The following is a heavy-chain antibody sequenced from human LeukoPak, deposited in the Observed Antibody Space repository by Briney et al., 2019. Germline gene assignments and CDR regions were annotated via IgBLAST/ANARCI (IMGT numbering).Heavy chain of an antibody. V-gene: IGHV4-39*01. CDR3: ARRGSGYGSGSYYFDY. D-gene: IGHD3-10*01. CDR1: GGSISSSSYY. J-gene: IGHJ4*02. CDR2: IYYSGST. Sequence: PSETLSLTCTVSGGSISSSSYYWGWIRQPPGKGLEWIGSIYYSGSTYYNPSLKSRVTISVDTSKNQFSLKLSSVTAADTAVYYCARRGSGYGSGSYYFDYWGQGTPVTVSS.